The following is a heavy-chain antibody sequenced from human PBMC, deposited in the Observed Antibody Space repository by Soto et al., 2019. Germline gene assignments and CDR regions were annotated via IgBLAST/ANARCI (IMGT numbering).Heavy chain of an antibody. J-gene: IGHJ3*02. V-gene: IGHV3-23*01. CDR1: GFTFSSYA. D-gene: IGHD2-15*01. CDR2: ISGSGGST. CDR3: ARALCIGGSCYSLGSPFDI. Sequence: GSLRLSCAASGFTFSSYAMSWVRQAPGKGLEWVSAISGSGGSTYYADSVKGRFTISRDNSKNTLYLQMNSLRAEDTAVYYCARALCIGGSCYSLGSPFDICGQGTMVTVSS.